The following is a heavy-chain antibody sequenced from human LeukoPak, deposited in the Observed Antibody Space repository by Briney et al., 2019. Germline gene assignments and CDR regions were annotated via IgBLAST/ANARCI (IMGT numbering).Heavy chain of an antibody. J-gene: IGHJ6*03. Sequence: SETLSLTCTVSGGSIGTYYWSWVRQSPGKGLEWIGYIYVTGNRYNPYLQSRVTVSVDTSRNQFFLKMSSVTAADTAVYYCARHIGGGIEDMDVWGKGTKVTVSS. D-gene: IGHD3-16*02. CDR2: IYVTGN. CDR1: GGSIGTYY. CDR3: ARHIGGGIEDMDV. V-gene: IGHV4-59*08.